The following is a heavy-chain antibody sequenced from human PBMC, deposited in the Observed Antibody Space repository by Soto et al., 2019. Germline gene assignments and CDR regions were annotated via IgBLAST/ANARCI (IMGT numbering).Heavy chain of an antibody. CDR2: IYYSGST. CDR1: GGSISSSSYY. D-gene: IGHD3-9*01. V-gene: IGHV4-39*01. J-gene: IGHJ4*02. CDR3: ARPGLTGYPSQNDY. Sequence: PSETLSLTCTVSGGSISSSSYYWGWIRQPPGKGLEWIGSIYYSGSTYYNPSLKSRVTISVDTSKNQFSLKLSSVTAADTAVYYCARPGLTGYPSQNDYWGQGTLVTVSS.